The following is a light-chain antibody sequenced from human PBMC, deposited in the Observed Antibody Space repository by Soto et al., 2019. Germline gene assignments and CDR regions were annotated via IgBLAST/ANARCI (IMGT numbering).Light chain of an antibody. CDR2: GAS. CDR3: QQSFSKLLT. J-gene: IGKJ4*01. Sequence: DLPMTQSPSSLSASVGDRVTITCRTSQSVSTFLNWYQVKPGKAPKLLIYGASSLQSGVPSRFSGSGSGTDFTLSISSLQPEDFATYYCQQSFSKLLTFGGGTKVDLK. CDR1: QSVSTF. V-gene: IGKV1-39*01.